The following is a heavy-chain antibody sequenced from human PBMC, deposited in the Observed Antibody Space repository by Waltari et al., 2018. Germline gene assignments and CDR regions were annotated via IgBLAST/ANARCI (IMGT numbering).Heavy chain of an antibody. CDR3: ARCGYYRYFDL. CDR1: GGSFSGYY. CDR2: INHSGST. D-gene: IGHD5-12*01. Sequence: QVQLQQWGAGLLKPSETLSLTCAVYGGSFSGYYWSWIRQHPGKVLEWIGEINHSGSTTYNPSLKSLVTISVYTSKNQFSLKLSSVTAADTAVYYCARCGYYRYFDLWGRGTLVTVSS. V-gene: IGHV4-34*01. J-gene: IGHJ2*01.